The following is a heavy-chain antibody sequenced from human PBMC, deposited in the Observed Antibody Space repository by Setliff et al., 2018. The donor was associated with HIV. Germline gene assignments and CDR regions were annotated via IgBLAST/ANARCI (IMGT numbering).Heavy chain of an antibody. Sequence: GGSLRLSCGASGFSFSSYSMNWVRQAPGKGLEWVSYISPSSTIIYYPDSVKGRFTTSRDNARNSLYLEMNSLRADDTAVDYCARDFCGSSCSSGYGTSAGTFDYWGQGTLVTVSS. V-gene: IGHV3-48*01. J-gene: IGHJ4*02. CDR3: ARDFCGSSCSSGYGTSAGTFDY. D-gene: IGHD2-15*01. CDR1: GFSFSSYS. CDR2: ISPSSTII.